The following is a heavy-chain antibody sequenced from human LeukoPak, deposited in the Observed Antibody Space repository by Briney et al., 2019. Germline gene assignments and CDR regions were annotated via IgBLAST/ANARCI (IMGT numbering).Heavy chain of an antibody. CDR1: GGSFSGYY. D-gene: IGHD1-26*01. CDR3: ARVGRVGATTLPY. CDR2: INHSGST. J-gene: IGHJ4*02. Sequence: SETLSLTCAVYGGSFSGYYWSWIRQPPGKGLEWIGEINHSGSTNYNPSLKSRVTISVDTSKNQFSLKLSSVTAADTAVYYCARVGRVGATTLPYWGQGTLVTVSS. V-gene: IGHV4-34*01.